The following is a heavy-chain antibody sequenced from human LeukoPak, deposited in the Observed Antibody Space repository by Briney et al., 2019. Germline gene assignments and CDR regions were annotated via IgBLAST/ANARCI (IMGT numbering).Heavy chain of an antibody. J-gene: IGHJ3*01. CDR1: GFIFDDYS. CDR2: VSWDGATT. CDR3: AKCAESYGNDAFDL. V-gene: IGHV3-43D*03. Sequence: GGSLRLSCAASGFIFDDYSMHWVRQAPGKGLEWVAVVSWDGATTNYADSVKGRFTVSRDNSKSTLYLQMNSLRVEDTAVYYCAKCAESYGNDAFDLWGPGTTVTVSS. D-gene: IGHD3-16*01.